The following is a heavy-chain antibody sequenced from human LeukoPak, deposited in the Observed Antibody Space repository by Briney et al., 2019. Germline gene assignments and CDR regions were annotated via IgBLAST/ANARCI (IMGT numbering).Heavy chain of an antibody. CDR3: ARARGDFWSGYPYFDY. D-gene: IGHD3-3*01. CDR2: IYYSGST. J-gene: IGHJ4*02. Sequence: SETLSLTCTVSGGSISSYYWSWIRQPPGKGLEWIGYIYYSGSTNYNPSLKSRVTISVDTSKNQFSLKLSSVTAADTAVYYCARARGDFWSGYPYFDYWGQGTLSPSPQ. V-gene: IGHV4-59*01. CDR1: GGSISSYY.